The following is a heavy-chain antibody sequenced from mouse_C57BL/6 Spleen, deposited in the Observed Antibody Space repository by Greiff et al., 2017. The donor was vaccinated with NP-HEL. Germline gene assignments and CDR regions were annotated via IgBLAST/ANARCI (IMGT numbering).Heavy chain of an antibody. J-gene: IGHJ4*01. Sequence: QVQLQQSGAELVRPGASVTLSCKASGYTFTDYEMHWVKQTPVHGLEWIGAIDPDTGGTAYNQKFKGKAILTADKSSSTAYMELRSLTSEDTAVYYWRTGNARDDWGKGTTGTVAS. V-gene: IGHV1-15*01. CDR3: RTGNARDD. CDR1: GYTFTDYE. CDR2: IDPDTGGT.